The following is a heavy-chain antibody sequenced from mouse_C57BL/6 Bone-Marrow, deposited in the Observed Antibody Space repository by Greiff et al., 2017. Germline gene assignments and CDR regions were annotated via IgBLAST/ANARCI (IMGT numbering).Heavy chain of an antibody. CDR1: GYTFSDYG. CDR3: ARGTYYDYPYYDAMDN. CDR2: ISSGSSTI. D-gene: IGHD2-4*01. J-gene: IGHJ4*01. V-gene: IGHV5-17*01. Sequence: EVQRVESGGGLVKPGGSLKLSCAASGYTFSDYGMHWVRQAPEKGLEWVAYISSGSSTIYYAETVKGRFTITRDNAKNTLFLQMTSLRSEDTAMYYCARGTYYDYPYYDAMDNGAKGTSATVAS.